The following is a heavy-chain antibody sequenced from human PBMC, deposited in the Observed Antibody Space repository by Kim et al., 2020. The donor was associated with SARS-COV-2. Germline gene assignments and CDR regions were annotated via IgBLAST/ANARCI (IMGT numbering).Heavy chain of an antibody. Sequence: ASVKVSCKVSGYTLTEFSMHWVRQAPGQGLEWMGGFDPEDGDTNYAQKFQGRVTMTEDTSTDTAYMELSSLRSEDTAVYYCATASNYDILTGYSHPPDYWGQGTLVTVSS. D-gene: IGHD3-9*01. CDR2: FDPEDGDT. V-gene: IGHV1-24*01. CDR1: GYTLTEFS. J-gene: IGHJ4*02. CDR3: ATASNYDILTGYSHPPDY.